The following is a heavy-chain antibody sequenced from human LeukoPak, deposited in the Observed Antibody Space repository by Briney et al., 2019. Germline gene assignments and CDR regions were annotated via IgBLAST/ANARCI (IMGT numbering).Heavy chain of an antibody. V-gene: IGHV3-64*01. J-gene: IGHJ4*02. CDR1: VFTFNSYA. D-gene: IGHD5-24*01. Sequence: PGGALRLSCAASVFTFNSYAMHWVRQAPGKGLEYVSAISSNGGSTYYANSVKGRFTISRDNSKNTLYLQMGSLRAEDMAVYYCARSRDGYKPYFDYWGQGTLVTVSS. CDR2: ISSNGGST. CDR3: ARSRDGYKPYFDY.